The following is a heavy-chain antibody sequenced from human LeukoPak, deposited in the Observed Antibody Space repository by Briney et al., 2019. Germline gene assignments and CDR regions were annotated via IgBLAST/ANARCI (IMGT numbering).Heavy chain of an antibody. CDR2: ISSSGSTI. J-gene: IGHJ4*02. CDR3: ARDFVSVSYLFDY. V-gene: IGHV3-11*01. D-gene: IGHD1-26*01. Sequence: AGGSLRLSCAASGFIFSDYYMTWNRQAPGKGLEWVSYISSSGSTIYYADSVKGRFTTSRDNAKNSLFLQMNSLRAEDTAVYSCARDFVSVSYLFDYWGQGTLVTVSS. CDR1: GFIFSDYY.